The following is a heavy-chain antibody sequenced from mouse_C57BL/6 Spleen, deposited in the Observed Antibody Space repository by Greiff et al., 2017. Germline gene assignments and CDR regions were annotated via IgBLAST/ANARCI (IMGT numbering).Heavy chain of an antibody. J-gene: IGHJ2*01. V-gene: IGHV1-81*01. D-gene: IGHD1-1*01. Sequence: VKLMESGAELARPGASVKLSCKASGYTFTSYGISWVKQRTGQGLEWIGEIYPRSGNTYYNEKFKGKATLTADKSSSTAYMELRSLTSEDSAVYFCAREDGSLDYWGQGTTLTVSS. CDR3: AREDGSLDY. CDR1: GYTFTSYG. CDR2: IYPRSGNT.